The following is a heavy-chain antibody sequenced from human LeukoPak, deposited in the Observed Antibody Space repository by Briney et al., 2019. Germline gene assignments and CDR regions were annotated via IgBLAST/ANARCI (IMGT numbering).Heavy chain of an antibody. J-gene: IGHJ4*02. CDR1: GYTFTSYD. V-gene: IGHV1-8*01. D-gene: IGHD3-9*01. Sequence: ASVKVSCKASGYTFTSYDINWVRQATGQGLEWMGWMNPNSGNTGYAQKFQGRVTMTRNTSIGTAYMELSSLRSEDTAVYYCARSHYDILTGQTGSFDYWGQGTLVTVSS. CDR2: MNPNSGNT. CDR3: ARSHYDILTGQTGSFDY.